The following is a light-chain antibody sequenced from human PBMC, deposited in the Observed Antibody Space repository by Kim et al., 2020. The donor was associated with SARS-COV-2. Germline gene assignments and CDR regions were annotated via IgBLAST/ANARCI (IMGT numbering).Light chain of an antibody. CDR2: EDS. J-gene: IGLJ3*02. V-gene: IGLV6-57*03. CDR1: WGSVADNF. CDR3: QSYDSSHLWV. Sequence: KTVTISCTRTWGSVADNFVQWYQLRPGRAPTTVIYEDSQRPAGVPDRFSGSIDSSSNSASLTISGLRTEDEADYYCQSYDSSHLWVFGGGTQLTVL.